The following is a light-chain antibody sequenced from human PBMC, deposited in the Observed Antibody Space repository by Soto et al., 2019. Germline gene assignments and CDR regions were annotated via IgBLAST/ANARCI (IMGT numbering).Light chain of an antibody. J-gene: IGKJ2*01. Sequence: AIRMTQSPSSFSASTGDRVTITCRASQGISSYLAWYQQKPGKAPKLLIYAASTLQSGVPSRFSGSGSGTDFTLTISSLEPEDFAVYYCQHRGKWPRTFGQGTKLEIK. CDR2: AAS. V-gene: IGKV1-8*01. CDR1: QGISSY. CDR3: QHRGKWPRT.